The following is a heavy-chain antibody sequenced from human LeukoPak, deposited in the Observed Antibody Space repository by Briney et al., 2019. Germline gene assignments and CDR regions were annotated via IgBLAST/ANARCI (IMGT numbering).Heavy chain of an antibody. Sequence: PGGSLRLPCAAPGFTLSSTGMSWVRQAPGKGLEWVSGISGGNTFYADSVKGRFTISRDNSKSTLYLQMDSLRVEDTAIYYCARGTGAAAGPDRGIHWGQGTLVTVSS. J-gene: IGHJ4*02. V-gene: IGHV3-23*01. D-gene: IGHD6-13*01. CDR1: GFTLSSTG. CDR3: ARGTGAAAGPDRGIH. CDR2: ISGGNT.